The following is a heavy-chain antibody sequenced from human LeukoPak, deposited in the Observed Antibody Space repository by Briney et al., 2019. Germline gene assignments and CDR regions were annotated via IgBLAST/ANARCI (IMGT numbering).Heavy chain of an antibody. CDR3: ARVTSLTGYYNVHYYYGMDV. CDR1: GFTFSSYG. Sequence: GGSLRLSCAASGFTFSSYGMHWVRQAPGRGLEWVAVIWYDGSNKYYADSVKGRFTISRDNSKSTLYLQMNSLRAEDTAVYYCARVTSLTGYYNVHYYYGMDVWGQGTTVTVSS. D-gene: IGHD3-9*01. V-gene: IGHV3-33*01. CDR2: IWYDGSNK. J-gene: IGHJ6*02.